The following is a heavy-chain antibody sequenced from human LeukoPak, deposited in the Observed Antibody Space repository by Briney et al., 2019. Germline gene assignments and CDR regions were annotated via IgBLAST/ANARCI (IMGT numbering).Heavy chain of an antibody. CDR3: ARVSYYDYVWGSYRYTEPYFDY. CDR1: GGSFSGYY. CDR2: INHSGST. Sequence: SETLSLTCAVYGGSFSGYYWSWIRQPPGKGLEWIGEINHSGSTNYNPSLKSRVTISVDTSKNQFSLKLSSVTAADTAVYYCARVSYYDYVWGSYRYTEPYFDYWGQGTLVTVSS. V-gene: IGHV4-34*01. J-gene: IGHJ4*02. D-gene: IGHD3-16*02.